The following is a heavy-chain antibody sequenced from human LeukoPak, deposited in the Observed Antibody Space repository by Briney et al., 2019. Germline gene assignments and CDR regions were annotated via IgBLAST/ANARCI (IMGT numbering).Heavy chain of an antibody. CDR3: ARDNRDYSNYGYYYYMDV. Sequence: ASVKVSCKASGYTFTSYDINWVRQATGQGLEWMGWMNPNSGNTGYAQKFQGRVTITRNASISTAYMELSSLRSEDTAVYYCARDNRDYSNYGYYYYMDVWGQGTTVTVSS. CDR1: GYTFTSYD. V-gene: IGHV1-8*03. D-gene: IGHD4-11*01. J-gene: IGHJ6*03. CDR2: MNPNSGNT.